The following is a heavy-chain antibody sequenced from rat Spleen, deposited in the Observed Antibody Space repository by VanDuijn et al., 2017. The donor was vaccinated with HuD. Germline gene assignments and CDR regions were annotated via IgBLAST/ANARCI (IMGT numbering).Heavy chain of an antibody. CDR2: ISYEGSST. D-gene: IGHD1-11*01. V-gene: IGHV5-20*01. CDR3: TTGGGRMGFAY. CDR1: GLTFSDYY. J-gene: IGHJ3*01. Sequence: EVQLVESGGGFVQPGRSLKLSCAASGLTFSDYYMAWVRQAPTKGLEWVASISYEGSSTYYRDSARGRFTISRDNSRNTLYLQVDSLTSEDTATYYCTTGGGRMGFAYWDQGTLVTVSS.